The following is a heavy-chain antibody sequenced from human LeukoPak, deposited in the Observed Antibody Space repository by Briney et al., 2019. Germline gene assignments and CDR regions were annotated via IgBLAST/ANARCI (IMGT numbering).Heavy chain of an antibody. D-gene: IGHD6-13*01. CDR3: ARGRSWYVSRNLDY. Sequence: PSETLSLTCTVSGYSISSGNYWDWIRQPPGKGLEWIGSIYHSGSTYYNPSLKSRVTISVDTSKNQFSLKLSSVTAADTAVYYCARGRSWYVSRNLDYWGQGTLVTVSS. CDR1: GYSISSGNY. CDR2: IYHSGST. J-gene: IGHJ4*02. V-gene: IGHV4-38-2*02.